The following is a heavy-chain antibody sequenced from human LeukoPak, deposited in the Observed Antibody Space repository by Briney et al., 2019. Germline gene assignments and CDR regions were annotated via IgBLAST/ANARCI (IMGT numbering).Heavy chain of an antibody. CDR2: ISSSSSYI. D-gene: IGHD3-10*01. V-gene: IGHV3-21*01. J-gene: IGHJ4*02. CDR1: GFTFSSYS. Sequence: GGSLSLSCAASGFTFSSYSMNWVRQAPGKGLEWVSSISSSSSYIYYADSVKGRFTISRDNAKNSLYLQMNSLRAEDTAVYYCATERITMVRGVTDVDYWGQGTLVTVSS. CDR3: ATERITMVRGVTDVDY.